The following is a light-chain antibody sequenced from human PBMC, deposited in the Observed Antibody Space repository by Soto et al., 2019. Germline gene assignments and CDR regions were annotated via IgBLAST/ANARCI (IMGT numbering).Light chain of an antibody. Sequence: QPVLTQSSSASASLGSSVKLTCTLSSGHSSYIIAWHQQQPGKAPRFLMKLESTGSYNKGSGVPDRFSGSSSGADRYLTISNLQSEDEADYYCETWGTNTRLFGGGTKVTVL. J-gene: IGLJ2*01. CDR2: LESTGSY. CDR3: ETWGTNTRL. V-gene: IGLV4-60*03. CDR1: SGHSSYI.